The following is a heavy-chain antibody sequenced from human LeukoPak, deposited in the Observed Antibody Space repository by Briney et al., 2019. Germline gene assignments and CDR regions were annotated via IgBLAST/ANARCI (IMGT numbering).Heavy chain of an antibody. J-gene: IGHJ4*02. CDR3: AKESAWFGESKPIDY. V-gene: IGHV3-53*05. CDR1: GFTVSSNY. CDR2: IYSGGST. Sequence: PGGSLRLSCAASGFTVSSNYMSWVRQAPGKGLEWVSVIYSGGSTYYADSVKGRFTISRDNSKNTLYLQMNSLRADDTAVYFCAKESAWFGESKPIDYWGQGTLVTVSS. D-gene: IGHD3-10*01.